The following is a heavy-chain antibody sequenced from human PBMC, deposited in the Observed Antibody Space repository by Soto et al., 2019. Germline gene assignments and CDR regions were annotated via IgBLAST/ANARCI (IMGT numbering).Heavy chain of an antibody. J-gene: IGHJ4*02. CDR3: ARGGADGDY. V-gene: IGHV3-33*01. D-gene: IGHD6-6*01. Sequence: SLRLSFAAYGFTFSSDGMHWVRQAPGKGLEWVAVIWYDGSNKYYADSVKGRFTISRDSSKNTLYLQMNSLRAEDTAVYYCARGGADGDYWGQGTLVIVSS. CDR2: IWYDGSNK. CDR1: GFTFSSDG.